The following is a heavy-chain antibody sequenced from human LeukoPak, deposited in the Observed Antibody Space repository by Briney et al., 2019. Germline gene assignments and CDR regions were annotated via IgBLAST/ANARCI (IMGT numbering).Heavy chain of an antibody. CDR3: ATYCSTSTCYGVPVFDY. CDR1: GFTFSSYG. D-gene: IGHD2-2*01. CDR2: IWSDGSNI. J-gene: IGHJ4*02. Sequence: GRSLRLSCAASGFTFSSYGMHWVRQAPGKGLEWVAAIWSDGSNIYYADSVKGRFTISRDNSKSTLYLQMNNPRAEDTAVYYCATYCSTSTCYGVPVFDYWGQGTLVTVSS. V-gene: IGHV3-33*01.